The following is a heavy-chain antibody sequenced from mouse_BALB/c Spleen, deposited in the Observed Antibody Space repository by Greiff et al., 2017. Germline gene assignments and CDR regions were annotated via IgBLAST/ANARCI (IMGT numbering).Heavy chain of an antibody. D-gene: IGHD2-10*01. V-gene: IGHV5-17*02. CDR2: ISSGSSTI. CDR3: ARAYYGKHYAMDY. J-gene: IGHJ4*01. Sequence: EVKLVESGGGLVQPGGSRKLSCAASGFTFSSFGMHWVRQAPEKGLEWVAYISSGSSTIYYADTVKGRFTISRDNPKNTLFLQMTSLRSEDTAMYYCARAYYGKHYAMDYWGQGTSVTVSS. CDR1: GFTFSSFG.